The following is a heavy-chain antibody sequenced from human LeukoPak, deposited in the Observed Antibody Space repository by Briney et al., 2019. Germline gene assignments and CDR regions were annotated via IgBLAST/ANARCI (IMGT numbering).Heavy chain of an antibody. CDR2: IYTSGST. D-gene: IGHD3-10*01. CDR3: ATDGDYYDSGTYSGH. V-gene: IGHV4-4*07. Sequence: SETLSLTCTVSGGSISSYFWSWIRQPAGKGLEWIGRIYTSGSTDYNPSLKSRVTMSVDTSKNQFSLKLTSVTAADTAVYYCATDGDYYDSGTYSGHWGQGTLVTLSS. J-gene: IGHJ4*02. CDR1: GGSISSYF.